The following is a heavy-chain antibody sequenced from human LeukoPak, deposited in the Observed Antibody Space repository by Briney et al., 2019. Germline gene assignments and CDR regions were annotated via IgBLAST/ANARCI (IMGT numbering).Heavy chain of an antibody. CDR1: GYTFNRYG. CDR2: ISAYNGNT. CDR3: ARGDYYGSGNYYKKTVDF. D-gene: IGHD3-10*01. J-gene: IGHJ4*02. Sequence: ASVKVSCKASGYTFNRYGISWVRQAPGQGLEWMGWISAYNGNTNYAQKLQGRVTMTTDTSTSTAYMELRSLRSDDTAVYFCARGDYYGSGNYYKKTVDFWGQGTLVTVSS. V-gene: IGHV1-18*01.